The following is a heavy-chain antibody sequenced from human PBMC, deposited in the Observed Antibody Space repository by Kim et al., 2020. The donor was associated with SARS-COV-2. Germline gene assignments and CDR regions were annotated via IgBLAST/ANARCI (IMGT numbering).Heavy chain of an antibody. CDR2: IYPGDSDT. CDR1: GYSFTSYW. Sequence: GESLKISCKGFGYSFTSYWIGWVRQMPGKGLEWMGIIYPGDSDTRYSPSFQGQVTISADKSISTAYLQWSSLKASDTAMYYCARHPWPAAILGSSTENWFDPWGQGTLVTVSS. CDR3: ARHPWPAAILGSSTENWFDP. D-gene: IGHD2-2*02. J-gene: IGHJ5*02. V-gene: IGHV5-51*01.